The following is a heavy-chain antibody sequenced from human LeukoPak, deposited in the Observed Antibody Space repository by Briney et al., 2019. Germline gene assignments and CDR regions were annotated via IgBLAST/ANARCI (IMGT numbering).Heavy chain of an antibody. CDR2: IYSDGTT. D-gene: IGHD4-23*01. CDR3: AGGATVVTPGYWFDP. Sequence: PSETLSLTCSVSGASTTSYYWNWIRQAPGKGLEWIGYIYSDGTTSYSPSLRSRVTISVDTSKNQFSLKLSSVTAADTAVYYCAGGATVVTPGYWFDPWGQGTLVTVSS. CDR1: GASTTSYY. J-gene: IGHJ5*02. V-gene: IGHV4-59*12.